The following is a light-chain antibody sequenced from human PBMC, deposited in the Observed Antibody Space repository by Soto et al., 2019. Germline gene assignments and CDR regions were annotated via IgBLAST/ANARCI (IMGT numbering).Light chain of an antibody. CDR1: SSDIGSDYM. CDR2: EGT. V-gene: IGLV2-23*01. CDR3: CTYAPSVNFVV. Sequence: QSALTQPASVSGSPGQSITISCTGTSSDIGSDYMVSWYQLHPGKAPKIIIYEGTRRPSGVSSRFSVSKSGNTASLTISGLQPEDEADYYCCTYAPSVNFVVFGGGTKLTVL. J-gene: IGLJ2*01.